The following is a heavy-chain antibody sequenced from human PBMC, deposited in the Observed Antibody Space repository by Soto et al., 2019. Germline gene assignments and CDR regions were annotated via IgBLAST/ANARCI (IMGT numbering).Heavy chain of an antibody. CDR2: ISAYNGNT. Sequence: QVQLVQSGAEVKKPGASVKVSCKASGYTFSSYFISWVRQAPGQGLEWMGWISAYNGNTNYAQNLQGRVTMTTDTSTSTAYLELRRLRSDDTAVYFCSREPPAVDFWGQGTLVTVSS. J-gene: IGHJ4*02. CDR3: SREPPAVDF. V-gene: IGHV1-18*01. CDR1: GYTFSSYF.